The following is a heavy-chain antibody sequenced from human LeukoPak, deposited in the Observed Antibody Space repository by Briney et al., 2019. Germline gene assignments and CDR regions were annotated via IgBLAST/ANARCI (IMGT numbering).Heavy chain of an antibody. CDR3: ARTTGSTFKPYYFDY. J-gene: IGHJ4*02. D-gene: IGHD4-17*01. V-gene: IGHV4-59*01. Sequence: KPSQTLPLTCTVSGGSISSYYWSWIRQPPGKGLEWIGCFYSSGSTNYNPSLKSRITISVDTSRNQFSLKLNSLTAADTAVYYCARTTGSTFKPYYFDYWGQGTLVTVSS. CDR2: FYSSGST. CDR1: GGSISSYY.